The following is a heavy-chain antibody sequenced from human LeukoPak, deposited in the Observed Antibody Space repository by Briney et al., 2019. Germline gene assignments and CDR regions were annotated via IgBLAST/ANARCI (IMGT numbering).Heavy chain of an antibody. CDR2: ISSSSSYI. D-gene: IGHD6-13*01. Sequence: GGSLRLSCAASGLTVRSNYMSWVRQAPGKGLEWVSTISSSSSYIYYADSVKGRFTISRDNAKNSLYLQMNSLRAEDTAVYYCARPIAAAGTRGAFDIWGQGTMVTVSS. CDR3: ARPIAAAGTRGAFDI. V-gene: IGHV3-21*01. J-gene: IGHJ3*02. CDR1: GLTVRSNY.